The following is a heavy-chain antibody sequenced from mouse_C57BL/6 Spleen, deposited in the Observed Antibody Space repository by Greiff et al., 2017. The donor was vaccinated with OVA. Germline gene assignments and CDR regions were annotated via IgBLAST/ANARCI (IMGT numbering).Heavy chain of an antibody. V-gene: IGHV10-1*01. CDR3: VRQGIYYGNYDYAMDY. D-gene: IGHD2-1*01. Sequence: EVKLVESGGGLVQPKGSLKLSCAASGFSFNTYAMNWVRQAPGKGLEWVARIRSKSNNYATYYADSVKDRFTISRDDSESMLYLQMNNLKTEDTAMYYCVRQGIYYGNYDYAMDYWGQGTSVTVSS. CDR2: IRSKSNNYAT. CDR1: GFSFNTYA. J-gene: IGHJ4*01.